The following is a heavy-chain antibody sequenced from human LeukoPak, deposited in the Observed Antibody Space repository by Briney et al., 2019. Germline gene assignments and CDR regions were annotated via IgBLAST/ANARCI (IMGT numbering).Heavy chain of an antibody. J-gene: IGHJ4*02. V-gene: IGHV1-2*02. Sequence: ASVKVSFKASGYTFTGYYMHWVRQAPGQGLEWMGWINPNSGGTNYAQKFQGRVTVTRDTSISTAYMELSRLRSDDTAVYYCARDHPRRGSAKQYSDYWGQGTLVTVSS. CDR2: INPNSGGT. CDR3: ARDHPRRGSAKQYSDY. CDR1: GYTFTGYY. D-gene: IGHD3-10*01.